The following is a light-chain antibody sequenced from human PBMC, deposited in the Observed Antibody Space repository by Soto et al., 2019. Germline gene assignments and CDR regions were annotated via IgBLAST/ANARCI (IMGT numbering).Light chain of an antibody. J-gene: IGKJ4*01. Sequence: EIVMTQSPATLSVSPGERVTLSCRASQSVGNNLAWYQQKPGQAPRLPIYATSSRATGIPDRFTGGGAGTGFTLTISRLEPEDSAVYYCQQYGSSPTFGGGTKVDIK. CDR3: QQYGSSPT. CDR1: QSVGNN. V-gene: IGKV3-20*01. CDR2: ATS.